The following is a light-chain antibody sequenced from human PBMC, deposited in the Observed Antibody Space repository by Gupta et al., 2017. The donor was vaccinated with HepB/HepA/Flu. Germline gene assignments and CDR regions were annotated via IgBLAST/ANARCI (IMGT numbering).Light chain of an antibody. CDR2: RDY. CDR3: VAWDDTLSGAV. J-gene: IGLJ2*01. V-gene: IGLV1-47*01. CDR1: TSNIGRNS. Sequence: QSVLTQPPSASGTPGHRVTISCSGGTSNIGRNSVYWYQQFPGSAPQLLFYRDYQRPSGVPERFSGSKSGTSASLAISGLRSGDEAHYYCVAWDDTLSGAVFGGGTKLTVL.